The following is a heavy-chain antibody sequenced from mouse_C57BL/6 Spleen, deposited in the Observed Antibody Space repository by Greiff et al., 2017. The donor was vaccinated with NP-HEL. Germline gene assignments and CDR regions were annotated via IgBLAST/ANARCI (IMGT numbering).Heavy chain of an antibody. Sequence: EVQLQESGGGLVQPGGSMKLSCVASGFTFSNYWMNWVRQSPEKGLEWVAQIRLKSDNYATHYAESVKGRFTISRDDSKSSVYLQMNNLRAEDTGIYYCTFYYDHDAWFAYWGQGTLVTVSA. CDR2: IRLKSDNYAT. CDR1: GFTFSNYW. V-gene: IGHV6-3*01. CDR3: TFYYDHDAWFAY. J-gene: IGHJ3*01. D-gene: IGHD2-4*01.